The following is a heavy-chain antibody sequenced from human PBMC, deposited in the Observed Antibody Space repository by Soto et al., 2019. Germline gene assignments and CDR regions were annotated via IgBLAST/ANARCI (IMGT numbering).Heavy chain of an antibody. CDR3: AREKGIAAAGTNQFDD. Sequence: PGGSLRLSCAASGFTFSSYSMNWVRQAPGKGLEWVSSISSSSSYIYYADSVKGRFTISRDNAKNSLYLQMNSLRAEDTAVYYCAREKGIAAAGTNQFDDWGQGILVTVAS. CDR2: ISSSSSYI. V-gene: IGHV3-21*01. J-gene: IGHJ4*02. D-gene: IGHD6-13*01. CDR1: GFTFSSYS.